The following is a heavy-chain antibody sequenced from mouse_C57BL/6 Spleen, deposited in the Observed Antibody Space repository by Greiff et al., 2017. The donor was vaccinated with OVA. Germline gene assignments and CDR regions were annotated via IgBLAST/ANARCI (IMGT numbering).Heavy chain of an antibody. CDR1: GFTFSDYY. J-gene: IGHJ4*01. Sequence: EVKVEESEGGLVQPGSSMKLSCTASGFTFSDYYMAWVRQVPEKGLEWVANINYDGSSTYYLDSLKSRFIISRDNAKNILYLQMSSLKSEDTATYYCARIYYGIYYAMDYWGQGTSVTVSS. CDR3: ARIYYGIYYAMDY. V-gene: IGHV5-16*01. D-gene: IGHD2-1*01. CDR2: INYDGSST.